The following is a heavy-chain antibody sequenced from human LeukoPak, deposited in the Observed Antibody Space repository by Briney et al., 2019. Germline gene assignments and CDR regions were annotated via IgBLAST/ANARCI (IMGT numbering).Heavy chain of an antibody. J-gene: IGHJ4*02. Sequence: PSETLSLTCTVSGGSISSYYWSWIRQPPGKGLEWIGEINHSGSTNYNPSLKSRVTISVDTSKNQFSLKLSSVTAADTAVYYCARGVRELELRRAYFDYWGQGTLVTVSS. V-gene: IGHV4-34*01. CDR3: ARGVRELELRRAYFDY. D-gene: IGHD1-7*01. CDR1: GGSISSYY. CDR2: INHSGST.